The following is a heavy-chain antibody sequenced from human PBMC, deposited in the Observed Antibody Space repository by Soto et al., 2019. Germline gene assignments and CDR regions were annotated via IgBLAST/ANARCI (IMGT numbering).Heavy chain of an antibody. Sequence: KPSETLSLTCAVSGGSISSNNWWSWVRQSPGKGLEWIGEIYHRGSINYNPSLKSRVTISLDESKNQVSLKLSSVTAADTAVYYCARGAGVVVRLYYLDYWGQGTLVTVSS. D-gene: IGHD2-2*01. J-gene: IGHJ4*02. CDR2: IYHRGSI. CDR1: GGSISSNNW. V-gene: IGHV4-4*02. CDR3: ARGAGVVVRLYYLDY.